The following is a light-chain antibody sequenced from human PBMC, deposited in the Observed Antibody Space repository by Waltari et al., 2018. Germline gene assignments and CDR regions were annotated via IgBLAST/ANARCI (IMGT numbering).Light chain of an antibody. CDR2: GAS. V-gene: IGKV1-16*02. CDR3: LQYNSYPRT. J-gene: IGKJ1*01. CDR1: QPITNS. Sequence: DIQMTQSPSSLSASVGDRVTITCRASQPITNSLSWFQQESGEAPKSLIYGASNLQGGVPSKFSGSGYGTDFTLTISSLQPEDFATYYCLQYNSYPRTFGPGTKVEIK.